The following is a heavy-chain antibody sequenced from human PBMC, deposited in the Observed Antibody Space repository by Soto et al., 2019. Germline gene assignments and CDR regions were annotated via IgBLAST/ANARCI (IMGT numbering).Heavy chain of an antibody. D-gene: IGHD6-19*01. CDR1: GFTFSSYD. CDR3: ARARGGIAVAGPGAFDI. Sequence: GGSLRLSCAASGFTFSSYDMHWVRQATGKGLEWVSAIGTAGDPYYPGSVKGRFTISRENAKNSLYLQMNSLRAGDTAVYYCARARGGIAVAGPGAFDIWGQGTMVTVSS. CDR2: IGTAGDP. J-gene: IGHJ3*02. V-gene: IGHV3-13*05.